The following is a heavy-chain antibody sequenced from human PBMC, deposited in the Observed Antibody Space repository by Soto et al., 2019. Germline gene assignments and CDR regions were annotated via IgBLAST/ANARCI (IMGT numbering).Heavy chain of an antibody. CDR1: GYTFSYYN. CDR2: IHADNGNA. J-gene: IGHJ2*01. D-gene: IGHD1-1*01. Sequence: QVQIVQSGAEVKKPGASVKLSCKGSGYTFSYYNVHWVRQAPGQRLEWMGWIHADNGNAKYSQKFQGRVTITRDPSGNTAYMELSNLRSEDTAVYYCARELDYWYFDLWGRGTLFTVSS. CDR3: ARELDYWYFDL. V-gene: IGHV1-3*01.